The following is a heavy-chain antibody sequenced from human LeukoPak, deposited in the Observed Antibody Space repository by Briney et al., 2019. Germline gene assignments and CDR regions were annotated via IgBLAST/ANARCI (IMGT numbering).Heavy chain of an antibody. Sequence: SETLSLTCAVYGGSFSGYYWSWIRQPPGKGLEWIGEINHSGSTNYNPSLKSRVTISVDTSKNQFSLKLSSVTAADTAVYYCASACYDFWSGYFDYWGQGTLVTVSS. CDR2: INHSGST. CDR3: ASACYDFWSGYFDY. V-gene: IGHV4-34*01. J-gene: IGHJ4*02. D-gene: IGHD3-3*01. CDR1: GGSFSGYY.